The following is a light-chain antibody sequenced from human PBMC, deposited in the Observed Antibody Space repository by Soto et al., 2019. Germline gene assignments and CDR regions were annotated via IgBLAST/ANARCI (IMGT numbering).Light chain of an antibody. CDR2: DAS. CDR3: QQRNVWPPIT. Sequence: EVVWTQSPATLSFSPGERATLSCRASQSVRTSLSWYQHKPGQAPRLVIYDASLRANGVPARFGGSGSGTDFTLTINSLEPEDFAVYYCQQRNVWPPITFGQGTRLEI. CDR1: QSVRTS. V-gene: IGKV3-11*01. J-gene: IGKJ5*01.